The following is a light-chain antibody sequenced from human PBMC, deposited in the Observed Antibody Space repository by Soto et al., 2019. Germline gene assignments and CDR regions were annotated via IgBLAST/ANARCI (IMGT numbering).Light chain of an antibody. CDR2: DAS. J-gene: IGKJ1*01. CDR1: QSISSW. V-gene: IGKV1-5*01. Sequence: DIQMTQSPSTLSASVGDRVTITCRASQSISSWLAWYQQKPGKAPKLLIYDASSLESGVPSRLSGSGSGTEFTLTISSLQSDDFATYYCQQYSSYPTFGQGTKVDI. CDR3: QQYSSYPT.